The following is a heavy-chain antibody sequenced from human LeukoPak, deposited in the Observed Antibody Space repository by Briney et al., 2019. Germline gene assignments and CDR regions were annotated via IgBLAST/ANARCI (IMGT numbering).Heavy chain of an antibody. Sequence: SETLSLTCTVSGGSISSSSYYWGWICQPPGKGLEWIGSIYYSGSTYYNPSLKSRVTISVDTSKNQFSLKLSSVTAADTAVYYCARVPAVLLWSGDPSRAFDIWGQGTMVTAPS. V-gene: IGHV4-39*07. D-gene: IGHD3-10*01. CDR3: ARVPAVLLWSGDPSRAFDI. CDR2: IYYSGST. J-gene: IGHJ3*02. CDR1: GGSISSSSYY.